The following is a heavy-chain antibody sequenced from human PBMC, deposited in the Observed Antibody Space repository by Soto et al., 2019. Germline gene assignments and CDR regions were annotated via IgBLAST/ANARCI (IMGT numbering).Heavy chain of an antibody. Sequence: GGSLRLSCTASGFTFGDYAMSWFRQAPGKGLEWVGFIRSKAYGGTTEYAASVKGRFTISRDDSKSIAYLQMNSLKTEDTAVYYCTRDVVVAATPRRDYYGMDVWGQGTTVTVSS. CDR2: IRSKAYGGTT. CDR1: GFTFGDYA. J-gene: IGHJ6*02. CDR3: TRDVVVAATPRRDYYGMDV. V-gene: IGHV3-49*03. D-gene: IGHD2-15*01.